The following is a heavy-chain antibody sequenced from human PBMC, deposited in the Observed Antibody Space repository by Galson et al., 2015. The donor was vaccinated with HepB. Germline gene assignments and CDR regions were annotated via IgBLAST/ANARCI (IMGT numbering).Heavy chain of an antibody. D-gene: IGHD1-26*01. CDR1: RFTFNTYT. V-gene: IGHV3-30-3*01. CDR3: ARDAMGRGSGSYSAFDY. Sequence: SLRLSCAASRFTFNTYTMQWVRQAPGKGLEWVAAISSAGDIQFHADSVKGRFTFSRDNSENMLYLQMNSLRVEDTAIYYCARDAMGRGSGSYSAFDYWGQGTLVTVSS. CDR2: ISSAGDIQ. J-gene: IGHJ4*02.